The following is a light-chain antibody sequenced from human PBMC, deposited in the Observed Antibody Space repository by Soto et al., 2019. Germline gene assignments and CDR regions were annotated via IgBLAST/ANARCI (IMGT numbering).Light chain of an antibody. Sequence: QSVLTQPPSVSGAPGQRVTISCTGSSSNIGAGYDVHWYQQFPGTAPKLLIYGNSNRPSGVPDRFSGSKSGTSASLATTGLQAEDEADYYCQSYDSSLSGVFGSGTTVTVL. CDR1: SSNIGAGYD. J-gene: IGLJ1*01. V-gene: IGLV1-40*01. CDR3: QSYDSSLSGV. CDR2: GNS.